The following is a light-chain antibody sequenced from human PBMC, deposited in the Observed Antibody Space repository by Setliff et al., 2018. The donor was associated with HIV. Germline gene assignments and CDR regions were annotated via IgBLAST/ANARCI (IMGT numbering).Light chain of an antibody. J-gene: IGLJ1*01. CDR3: CSYAGSSTYV. CDR2: EVS. Sequence: QSALTQPASVSGSPGQSTTISCTGTISDVGSYNLVSWYQQHPGKAPKLMIFEVSKRPSGVSNRFSGSKSGNTASLTISGLQTEDEADYHCCSYAGSSTYVFGIGTKVTVL. V-gene: IGLV2-23*02. CDR1: ISDVGSYNL.